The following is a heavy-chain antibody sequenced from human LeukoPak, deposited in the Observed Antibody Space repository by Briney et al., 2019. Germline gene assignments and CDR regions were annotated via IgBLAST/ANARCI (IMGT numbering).Heavy chain of an antibody. V-gene: IGHV4-34*01. CDR2: INHSGST. D-gene: IGHD3-10*01. J-gene: IGHJ4*02. CDR3: ARDGRGLDY. Sequence: SETLSLTCAVYGGSFSGYYWSWIRQPPGMGLEWIGEINHSGSTNYNPSLKSRVTISVDTSKNQFSLKLSSVTAADTAVYYCARDGRGLDYWGQGTLVSVSS. CDR1: GGSFSGYY.